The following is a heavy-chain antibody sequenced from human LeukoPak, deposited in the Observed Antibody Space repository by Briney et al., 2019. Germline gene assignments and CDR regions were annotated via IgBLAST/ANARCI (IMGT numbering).Heavy chain of an antibody. CDR1: GGSISSSSYY. Sequence: SETLSLTCTVSGGSISSSSYYWAWIRQPPGKGLEWIGSMYQSGSTYYNPFLNSRVTISIDTSKNQFSLKLSTVTAADTAVYYCAKRGSGDGYYFDYWGQGALVTVSS. CDR3: AKRGSGDGYYFDY. CDR2: MYQSGST. D-gene: IGHD2-15*01. J-gene: IGHJ4*02. V-gene: IGHV4-39*01.